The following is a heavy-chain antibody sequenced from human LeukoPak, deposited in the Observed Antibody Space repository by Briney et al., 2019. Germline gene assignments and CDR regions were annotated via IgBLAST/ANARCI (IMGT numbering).Heavy chain of an antibody. V-gene: IGHV4-34*01. J-gene: IGHJ4*02. CDR1: GGSFSGYY. D-gene: IGHD3-22*01. CDR2: TNHSGST. CDR3: ARQLGYYYDSSGYYLTGYFDY. Sequence: PSETLSLTCAVYGGSFSGYYWSWIRQPPGKGLEWIGETNHSGSTNYNPSLKSRVTISVDTSKNQFSLKLSSVTAADTAVYYCARQLGYYYDSSGYYLTGYFDYWGQGTLVTVSS.